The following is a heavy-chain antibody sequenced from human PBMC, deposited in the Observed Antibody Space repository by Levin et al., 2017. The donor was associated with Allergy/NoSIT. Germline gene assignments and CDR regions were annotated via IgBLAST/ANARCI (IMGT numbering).Heavy chain of an antibody. CDR3: TTQAPVVTATGDYFDY. J-gene: IGHJ4*02. D-gene: IGHD2-21*02. CDR1: GFTFSNAW. Sequence: SCAASGFTFSNAWMSWDRQAPGKGLEWVGRIKSKTDGGTTDYAAPVKGRFTISRDDSKNTLYLQMNSLKTEDTAVYYCTTQAPVVTATGDYFDYWGQGTLVTVSS. V-gene: IGHV3-15*01. CDR2: IKSKTDGGTT.